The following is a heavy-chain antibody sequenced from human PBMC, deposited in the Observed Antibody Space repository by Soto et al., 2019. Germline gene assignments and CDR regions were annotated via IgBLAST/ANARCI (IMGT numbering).Heavy chain of an antibody. V-gene: IGHV1-18*01. J-gene: IGHJ4*02. CDR2: ISGYNGNT. D-gene: IGHD6-13*01. CDR1: GYTFTSYD. Sequence: ASVKVSCKASGYTFTSYDINWVRQAPGQGLEWMGWISGYNGNTNYAQKFQDRVTMTTDTSASTAYMELWSLRSDDTAMYYCARDHSSSWHDFDYWGQGTLVTVSS. CDR3: ARDHSSSWHDFDY.